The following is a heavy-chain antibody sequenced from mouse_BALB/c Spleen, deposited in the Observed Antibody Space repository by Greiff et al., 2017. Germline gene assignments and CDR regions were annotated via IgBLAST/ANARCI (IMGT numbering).Heavy chain of an antibody. D-gene: IGHD1-1*01. CDR3: ARGYGSSLDY. J-gene: IGHJ2*01. CDR1: GYAFTNYL. V-gene: IGHV1-54*01. CDR2: INPGSGGT. Sequence: VKLMESGAELVRPGTSVKVSCKASGYAFTNYLIEWVKQRPGQGLEWIGVINPGSGGTNYNEKFKGKATLTADKSSSTAYMQLSSLTSDDSAVYFCARGYGSSLDYWGQGTTLTVSS.